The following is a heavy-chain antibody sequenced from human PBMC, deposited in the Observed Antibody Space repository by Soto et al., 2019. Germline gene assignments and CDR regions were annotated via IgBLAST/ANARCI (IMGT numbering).Heavy chain of an antibody. CDR2: ISGSGGST. D-gene: IGHD3-10*01. CDR3: AKSMVRGEPYYYYGMDV. J-gene: IGHJ6*02. CDR1: GFTFSSYA. Sequence: PGGSLRPSCAASGFTFSSYAMSWVRQAPGKGLEWVSAISGSGGSTYYADSVKGRFTISRDNSKNTLYLQMNSLRAEDTAVYYCAKSMVRGEPYYYYGMDVWGQGTTVTVSS. V-gene: IGHV3-23*01.